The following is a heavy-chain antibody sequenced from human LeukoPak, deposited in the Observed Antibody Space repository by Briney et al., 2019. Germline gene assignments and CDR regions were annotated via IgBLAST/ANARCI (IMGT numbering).Heavy chain of an antibody. Sequence: GGSLRLSCAASGFTFSGYSMNWVRQAPGKGLEWVSYISSSGSSIYYADSVKGRFTISRDNAKNSLYLQMNSLRDEDTAVYYCARDLEATGPNWFDPWGQGTLVTVSS. V-gene: IGHV3-48*02. CDR2: ISSSGSSI. J-gene: IGHJ5*02. CDR1: GFTFSGYS. D-gene: IGHD1-1*01. CDR3: ARDLEATGPNWFDP.